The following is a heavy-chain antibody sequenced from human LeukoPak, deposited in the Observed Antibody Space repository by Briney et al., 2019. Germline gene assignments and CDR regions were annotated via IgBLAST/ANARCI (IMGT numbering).Heavy chain of an antibody. CDR2: IYHSGST. CDR1: GGSVNSDSFY. CDR3: ARFLWFGENYFDY. J-gene: IGHJ4*02. V-gene: IGHV4-30-2*01. Sequence: SETLSLTCSVSGGSVNSDSFYWTWIRQPPGKGLEWIGYIYHSGSTYYNPSLKSRVTISVDRSKNQFSLKLSSVTAADTAVYYCARFLWFGENYFDYWGQGTLVTVSS. D-gene: IGHD3-10*01.